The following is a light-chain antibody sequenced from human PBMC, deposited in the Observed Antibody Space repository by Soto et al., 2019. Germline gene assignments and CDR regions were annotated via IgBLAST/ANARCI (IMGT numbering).Light chain of an antibody. Sequence: EIVLTQSPGTLSLSPGERATLSCRASQGVGSSYLAWYQQRPGQAPRLLIYGTSSRATSIPDRFSGSGSGTYFSITIRAQKEEDFPVHYWQQYGSSRLVTFGKETRLEIK. J-gene: IGKJ5*01. CDR2: GTS. CDR3: QQYGSSRLVT. CDR1: QGVGSSY. V-gene: IGKV3-20*01.